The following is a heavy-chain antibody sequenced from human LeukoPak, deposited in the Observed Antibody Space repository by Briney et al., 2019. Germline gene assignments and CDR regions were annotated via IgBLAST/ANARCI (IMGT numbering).Heavy chain of an antibody. J-gene: IGHJ4*02. CDR1: GFTFSSHA. CDR2: ISYDGSNK. D-gene: IGHD1-26*01. CDR3: AKDWGQRGVGASLGH. V-gene: IGHV3-30-3*01. Sequence: GGSLRLSCAASGFTFSSHAMVWVRQAPGKGLEWVSFISYDGSNKVHADSVMGRFTISRDNSKNAVDLQLNSLRDGDTAVYYCAKDWGQRGVGASLGHWGQGTLVIVSS.